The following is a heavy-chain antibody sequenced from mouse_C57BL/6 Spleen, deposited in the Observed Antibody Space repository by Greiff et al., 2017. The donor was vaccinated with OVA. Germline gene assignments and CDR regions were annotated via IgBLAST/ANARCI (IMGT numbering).Heavy chain of an antibody. CDR1: GYTFTSYW. D-gene: IGHD1-1*01. CDR2: IDPSDSYT. CDR3: ARSPYYYGSSYAMDY. J-gene: IGHJ4*01. V-gene: IGHV1-59*01. Sequence: QVQLQQPGAELVRPGTSVKLSCKASGYTFTSYWMHWVKQRPGQGLEWIGVIDPSDSYTNYNQKFKGKATLTVDTSSSTAYMQLSSLTSEDSAVYYGARSPYYYGSSYAMDYWGQGTSVTVSS.